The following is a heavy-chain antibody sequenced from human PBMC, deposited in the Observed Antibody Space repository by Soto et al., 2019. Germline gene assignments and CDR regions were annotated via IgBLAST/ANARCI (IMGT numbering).Heavy chain of an antibody. CDR3: ARDFKDYYYYGMDV. V-gene: IGHV4-31*03. Sequence: SETLSLTCTVSGGSISSGGYYWSWIRQHPGKGLEWIGYIYYSGSTYYNPSLKSRATISVDTSKNQFSLKLSSVTAADTAVYYCARDFKDYYYYGMDVWGQGTTVTVSS. CDR2: IYYSGST. J-gene: IGHJ6*02. CDR1: GGSISSGGYY.